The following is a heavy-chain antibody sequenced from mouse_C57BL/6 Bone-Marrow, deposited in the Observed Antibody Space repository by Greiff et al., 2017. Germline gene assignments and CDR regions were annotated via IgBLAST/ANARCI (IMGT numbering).Heavy chain of an antibody. D-gene: IGHD2-13*01. CDR3: TTVIYDAMGY. V-gene: IGHV14-4*01. CDR1: GFNIKDDY. J-gene: IGHJ4*01. Sequence: EVQLQQSGAELVRPGASVKLSCTASGFNIKDDYMHWVKQRPEQGLEWIGWIDPENGDTEYASKFQGKATITADTSSNTAYLQHSSLTSEDTAVYYCTTVIYDAMGYWGRGTSVTVSS. CDR2: IDPENGDT.